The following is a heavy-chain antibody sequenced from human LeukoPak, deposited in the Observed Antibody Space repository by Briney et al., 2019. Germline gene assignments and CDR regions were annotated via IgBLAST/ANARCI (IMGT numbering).Heavy chain of an antibody. CDR3: ARVNWVVDY. Sequence: PSETLSLTCTVSGYSISSGYHWGWIRQPPGKGLEWIGNIYRSGITYYNPSLKSRVTMSVDTSKSQFSLKLSSVTAADTAIYYCARVNWVVDYWGQGTLVTVSS. D-gene: IGHD1-1*01. J-gene: IGHJ4*02. CDR1: GYSISSGYH. CDR2: IYRSGIT. V-gene: IGHV4-38-2*02.